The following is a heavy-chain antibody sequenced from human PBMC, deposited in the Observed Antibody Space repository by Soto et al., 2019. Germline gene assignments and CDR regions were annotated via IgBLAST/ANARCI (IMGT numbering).Heavy chain of an antibody. CDR1: GFTFSGSA. CDR3: TRGYGDYVRDY. D-gene: IGHD4-17*01. V-gene: IGHV3-73*01. J-gene: IGHJ4*02. Sequence: EVQLVESGGGLVQPGESLKLSCAVSGFTFSGSAMHWVRQASGNGLEWVGRIRSKANKYATAYAASVKGMFTISRDDSKNTAYLQMNSLKAEDTAVYYCTRGYGDYVRDYWGQGTLVTVSS. CDR2: IRSKANKYAT.